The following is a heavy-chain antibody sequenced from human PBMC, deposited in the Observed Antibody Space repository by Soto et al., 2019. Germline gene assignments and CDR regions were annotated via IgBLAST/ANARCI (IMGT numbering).Heavy chain of an antibody. Sequence: GWSLRLSCAASGFIFSNYGMHWVRQAPGKGLEWLAVIWYDGNNKYYADSVKGRFTISRDNSNNTLYMQMTSLRADDTAVYYCARGLHSLFDYWGQGTLVTVSS. CDR1: GFIFSNYG. J-gene: IGHJ4*02. V-gene: IGHV3-33*01. CDR2: IWYDGNNK. CDR3: ARGLHSLFDY. D-gene: IGHD2-21*01.